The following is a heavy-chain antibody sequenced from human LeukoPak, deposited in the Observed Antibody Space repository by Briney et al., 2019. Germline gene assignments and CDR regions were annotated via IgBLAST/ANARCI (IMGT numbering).Heavy chain of an antibody. CDR1: GITIRTYA. J-gene: IGHJ4*02. CDR2: LSGGGGGS. Sequence: PGGSLRLSCAVSGITIRTYAMSWVRQAPGKGLECVSSLSGGGGGSYYADSVKGRVTVSRDDSKNTLYLQMNSLRAEDTAVYYCAKEKTGKFDFDYWGQGTLVTVSS. CDR3: AKEKTGKFDFDY. D-gene: IGHD3-10*01. V-gene: IGHV3-23*01.